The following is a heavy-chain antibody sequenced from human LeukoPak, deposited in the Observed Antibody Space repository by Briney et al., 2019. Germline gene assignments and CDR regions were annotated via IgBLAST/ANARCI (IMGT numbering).Heavy chain of an antibody. D-gene: IGHD2-2*01. J-gene: IGHJ4*02. V-gene: IGHV3-74*01. Sequence: GGSLRLSCAASGFAFSSYWMHWVRHAPGKGLVWVSHINTDGTTTTYADSVKGRFTISRDNAKNTLYLQMNSLRAEDTAVYYCARGSYCSSSTCPFDYWGQGTLVTVSS. CDR3: ARGSYCSSSTCPFDY. CDR1: GFAFSSYW. CDR2: INTDGTTT.